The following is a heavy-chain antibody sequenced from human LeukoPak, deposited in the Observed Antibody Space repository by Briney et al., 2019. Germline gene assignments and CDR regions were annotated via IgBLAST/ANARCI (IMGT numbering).Heavy chain of an antibody. CDR3: AKGGNCNYVN. CDR1: GFIFSSYG. V-gene: IGHV3-30*02. CDR2: IRYEGSNK. Sequence: GGSLRLSCAASGFIFSSYGMHWVRQAPGKGMEGVAFIRYEGSNKYYVDSVKGRFTISGDNSKNTLYLQMNSLRAEDPAVYHCAKGGNCNYVNWGKGTLVTVCS. J-gene: IGHJ4*02. D-gene: IGHD1-7*01.